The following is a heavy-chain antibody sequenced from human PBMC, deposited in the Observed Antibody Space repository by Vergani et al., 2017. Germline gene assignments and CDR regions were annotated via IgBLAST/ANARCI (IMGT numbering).Heavy chain of an antibody. CDR3: AKARYPNCKGGNCYSYYYAFDL. V-gene: IGHV3-23*01. J-gene: IGHJ6*02. D-gene: IGHD2-15*01. Sequence: EVQLLESGGGLVQPGGSLRLSCGASGFTFSSYAMTWVRQAPGKGLEWVSAISGSGGNTFYTDSVKGRFTISRDNSKDTLYLQMNSLRVEDTAIYYCAKARYPNCKGGNCYSYYYAFDLWGQGTTVTVSS. CDR2: ISGSGGNT. CDR1: GFTFSSYA.